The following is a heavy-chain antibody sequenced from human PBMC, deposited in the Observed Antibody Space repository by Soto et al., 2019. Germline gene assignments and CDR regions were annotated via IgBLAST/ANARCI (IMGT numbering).Heavy chain of an antibody. CDR3: ARDLRDDILTGYQTPYFDY. CDR1: GGTFSSYT. J-gene: IGHJ4*02. CDR2: IIPILGIA. Sequence: QVQLVQSGAEVKKPGSSVKVSCKASGGTFSSYTISWVRQAPGQGLEWMGRIIPILGIANYAQKFQGRVTITADKSTSTAYMELSSLRSEDTAVYYCARDLRDDILTGYQTPYFDYWGQGTLVTVSS. V-gene: IGHV1-69*08. D-gene: IGHD3-9*01.